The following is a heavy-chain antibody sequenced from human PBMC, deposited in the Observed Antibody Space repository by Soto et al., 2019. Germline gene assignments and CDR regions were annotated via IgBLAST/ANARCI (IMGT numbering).Heavy chain of an antibody. CDR3: AKDADFDTRNLHH. V-gene: IGHV3-30*18. J-gene: IGHJ5*02. CDR1: VFPCSRYE. D-gene: IGHD3-22*01. CDR2: ISHDGSNK. Sequence: WWSLRLSCSASVFPCSRYEIHWVRQVPGRGLEWVALISHDGSNKYYVDSVKGRFIISRDNSKNTVYLQMNSLRTEDTALYYCAKDADFDTRNLHHWDQGTLVTVS.